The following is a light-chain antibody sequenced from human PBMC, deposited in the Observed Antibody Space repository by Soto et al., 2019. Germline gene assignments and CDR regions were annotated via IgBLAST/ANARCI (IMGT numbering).Light chain of an antibody. V-gene: IGKV3-11*01. Sequence: EVVLTHSPVTLSVSPGERATLSCRASQSFRGLLAWYQQKPGQAPRLLIYDAYNRATGIPPRFSGSGSGTDFTLTISSLEPEDSAVYYCQQRHMWPITFGQGTRLEIK. CDR2: DAY. CDR1: QSFRGL. J-gene: IGKJ5*01. CDR3: QQRHMWPIT.